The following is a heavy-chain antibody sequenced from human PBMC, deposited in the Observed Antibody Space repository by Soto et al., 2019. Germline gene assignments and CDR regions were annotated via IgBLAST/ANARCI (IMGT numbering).Heavy chain of an antibody. CDR3: ACLTWVYGSGSYLQDFDY. CDR1: GGSISSSSYY. Sequence: SETLSLTCTVSGGSISSSSYYWGWIRQPPGKGLEWIGSIYYSGSTYYNPSLKSRVTISVDTSKNQFSLKLSSVTAADTAVYYCACLTWVYGSGSYLQDFDYWGQGTLVTVSS. V-gene: IGHV4-39*01. J-gene: IGHJ4*02. CDR2: IYYSGST. D-gene: IGHD3-10*01.